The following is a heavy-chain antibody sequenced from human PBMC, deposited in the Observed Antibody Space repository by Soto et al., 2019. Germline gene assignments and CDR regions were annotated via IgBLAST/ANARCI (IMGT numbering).Heavy chain of an antibody. J-gene: IGHJ4*02. CDR1: EFTFSHYW. D-gene: IGHD4-17*01. CDR3: TKDTFGDRDS. CDR2: INPDGTTT. Sequence: EVHLVESGGGLVQPGGSLRLSCADSEFTFSHYWMHWVRQAPGTGLVWVSRINPDGTTTNYADSVKGRFTISRDNAKNTLYLQMNSLRGEDTDMYYCTKDTFGDRDSWGQGTLVTVSS. V-gene: IGHV3-74*01.